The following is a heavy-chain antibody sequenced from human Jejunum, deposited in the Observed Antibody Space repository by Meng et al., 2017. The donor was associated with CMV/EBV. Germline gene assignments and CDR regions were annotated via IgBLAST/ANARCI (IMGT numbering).Heavy chain of an antibody. CDR3: TTNNKNSSGWYLAY. V-gene: IGHV3-49*04. CDR2: IRSKAYGGTT. CDR1: FTFGDYA. D-gene: IGHD6-19*01. J-gene: IGHJ4*02. Sequence: FTFGDYAMSWVRQAPGKGLEGVGFIRSKAYGGTTEYAASVKGRFTISRDDSKSIAYLQMNSLKTEDTAVYYCTTNNKNSSGWYLAYWGQGTLVTVSS.